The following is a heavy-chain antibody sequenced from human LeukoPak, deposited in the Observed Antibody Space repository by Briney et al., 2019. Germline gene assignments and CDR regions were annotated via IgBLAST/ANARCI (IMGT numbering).Heavy chain of an antibody. CDR1: GYTFTSYG. V-gene: IGHV1-69*13. J-gene: IGHJ4*02. Sequence: SVKVSCKASGYTFTSYGINWVRQAPGQGLEWMGGIIPIFGTAHYSQKFQGRVTITAVDSMSTAYMELSSLRSDDTAVYFCARGWLAETTVVTPYNYWGQGTLVTVSS. CDR3: ARGWLAETTVVTPYNY. CDR2: IIPIFGTA. D-gene: IGHD4-23*01.